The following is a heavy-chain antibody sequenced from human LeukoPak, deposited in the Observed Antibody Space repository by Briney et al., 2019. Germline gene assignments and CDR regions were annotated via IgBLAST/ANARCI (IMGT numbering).Heavy chain of an antibody. V-gene: IGHV3-53*01. Sequence: GGSLRLSCAASGFTVSSNHMSWVRQAPGKGLEWVSVIYSGGSTYYADSVKGRFTISGDNSKNTLYLQMNSLRAEDTAVYYCARALLPTIYYYMDVWGKGTTVTVSS. CDR1: GFTVSSNH. CDR2: IYSGGST. CDR3: ARALLPTIYYYMDV. J-gene: IGHJ6*03. D-gene: IGHD5-12*01.